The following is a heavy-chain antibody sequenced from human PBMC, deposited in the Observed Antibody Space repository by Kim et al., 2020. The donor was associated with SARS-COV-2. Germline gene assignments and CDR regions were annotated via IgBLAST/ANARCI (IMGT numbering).Heavy chain of an antibody. V-gene: IGHV3-9*01. Sequence: GGSLRLSCVASGFIFEDYAMHWVRQVPGKGLEWIASISWNSDILGYAGSVKGRFTISRDNAKNSLYLHMDSLRPEDTALYYCTRIGGLDLMAYFFDYWGRGTLVTVSS. CDR1: GFIFEDYA. D-gene: IGHD2-15*01. J-gene: IGHJ4*02. CDR3: TRIGGLDLMAYFFDY. CDR2: ISWNSDIL.